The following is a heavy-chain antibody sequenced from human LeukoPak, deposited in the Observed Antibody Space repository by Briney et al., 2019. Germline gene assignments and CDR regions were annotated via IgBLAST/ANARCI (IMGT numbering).Heavy chain of an antibody. J-gene: IGHJ4*02. Sequence: PSETLSLTCAVYGGSFSGYYWSWIRQPPGKGLEWIGEINHSGSTNYNPSLKSRVTISVDTSKNQFSLKLSSVTAADTAVYYCARQKRTRFDYWGQGTLVTVSS. CDR3: ARQKRTRFDY. CDR1: GGSFSGYY. CDR2: INHSGST. V-gene: IGHV4-34*01.